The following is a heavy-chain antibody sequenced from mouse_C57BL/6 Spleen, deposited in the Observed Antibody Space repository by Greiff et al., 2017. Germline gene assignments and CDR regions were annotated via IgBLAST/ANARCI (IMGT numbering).Heavy chain of an antibody. CDR3: AREAGRGYFDY. CDR1: GYTFTSYW. D-gene: IGHD4-1*01. V-gene: IGHV1-69*01. CDR2: IDPSDSYT. Sequence: QVQLQQPGAELVMPGASVKLSCKASGYTFTSYWMHWVKQRPGQGLEWIGEIDPSDSYTNYNQKFKGKSTLTVDKSSSPAYMQLSSLTSEDSAVYYCAREAGRGYFDYWGQGTTLTVSS. J-gene: IGHJ2*01.